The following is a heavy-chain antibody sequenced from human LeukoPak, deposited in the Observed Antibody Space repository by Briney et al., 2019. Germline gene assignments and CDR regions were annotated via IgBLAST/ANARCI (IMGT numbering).Heavy chain of an antibody. D-gene: IGHD1-26*01. CDR1: GYTLINYG. CDR3: ARSGSGTHYYYMDV. V-gene: IGHV1-18*01. Sequence: ASVKVSCKASGYTLINYGISWVRQAPGQGLEWMGWISTYNGNTNYAQKLQGRVTMNTDTSTSTAYMELTSLRSDDTAVYYCARSGSGTHYYYMDVWGKGTTVTVSS. J-gene: IGHJ6*03. CDR2: ISTYNGNT.